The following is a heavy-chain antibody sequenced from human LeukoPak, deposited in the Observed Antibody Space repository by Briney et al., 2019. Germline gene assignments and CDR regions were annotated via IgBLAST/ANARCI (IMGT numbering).Heavy chain of an antibody. J-gene: IGHJ4*01. CDR1: GGSISSYY. CDR2: IYASGSS. CDR3: ARDATYYHDSNGYYFFNF. Sequence: SETLSLTCSVSGGSISSYYWSWIRQPAGKGMEWIGRIYASGSSNYNPSLKSRVTMSVDMSKNQFSLKLSSVTAADTAVYYCARDATYYHDSNGYYFFNFWGQGTLVTVSS. D-gene: IGHD3-22*01. V-gene: IGHV4-4*07.